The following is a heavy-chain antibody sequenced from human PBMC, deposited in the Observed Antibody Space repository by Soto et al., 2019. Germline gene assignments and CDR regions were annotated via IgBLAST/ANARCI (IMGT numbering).Heavy chain of an antibody. D-gene: IGHD3-3*01. J-gene: IGHJ6*02. CDR3: ARDQTVDFWSGHYYYGMDV. Sequence: GGSLRLSCAASGFTFSSYGMHWVRQAPGKGLEWVAVIWYDGSNKYYADSVKGRFTISRDNSKNTLYLQMNSLRAEDTAVYYCARDQTVDFWSGHYYYGMDVWGQGTTVTVSS. CDR2: IWYDGSNK. CDR1: GFTFSSYG. V-gene: IGHV3-33*01.